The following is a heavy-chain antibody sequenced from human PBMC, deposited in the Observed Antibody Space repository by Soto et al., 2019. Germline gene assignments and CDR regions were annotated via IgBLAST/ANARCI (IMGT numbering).Heavy chain of an antibody. V-gene: IGHV1-69*02. CDR1: GGTFSSYT. J-gene: IGHJ5*02. CDR2: IIPILGIA. D-gene: IGHD4-4*01. Sequence: QVQLVQSGAEVKKPGSSVKVSCKASGGTFSSYTISWVRQAPGQGLEWMGRIIPILGIANYAQKFQGRVTMTAXXSTSTAYMELSSLRSEDTAVYYCAGVTGGPNWFDPWGQGTLVTVSS. CDR3: AGVTGGPNWFDP.